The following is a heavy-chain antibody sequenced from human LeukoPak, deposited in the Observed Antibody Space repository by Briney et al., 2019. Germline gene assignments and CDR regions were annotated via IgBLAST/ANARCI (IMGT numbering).Heavy chain of an antibody. CDR1: GYTFTVYY. Sequence: AAVKVSCKASGYTFTVYYIHWVRQAPGQGLEWMGWMNPNSGGTNYAQKFQGRVTMTRDTSISTAYMELSRLTSDDTAVYYCARDPAKTYYYDPWGQGTLVTVSS. J-gene: IGHJ4*02. CDR2: MNPNSGGT. V-gene: IGHV1-2*02. CDR3: ARDPAKTYYYDP. D-gene: IGHD3-22*01.